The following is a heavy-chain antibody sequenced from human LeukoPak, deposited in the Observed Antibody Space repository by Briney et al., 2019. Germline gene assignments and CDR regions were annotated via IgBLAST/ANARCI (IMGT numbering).Heavy chain of an antibody. Sequence: SETLSLTCAVYGGSFSGDYWSWIRQPPGKGLEWIGEINHSGSTNYNPSLKGRVTISVDTSKNQFSLKLSSVTAADTAVYYCARGEPPGPKQKDNWFDPWGQGTLVTVSS. CDR3: ARGEPPGPKQKDNWFDP. CDR2: INHSGST. D-gene: IGHD1-1*01. V-gene: IGHV4-34*01. CDR1: GGSFSGDY. J-gene: IGHJ5*02.